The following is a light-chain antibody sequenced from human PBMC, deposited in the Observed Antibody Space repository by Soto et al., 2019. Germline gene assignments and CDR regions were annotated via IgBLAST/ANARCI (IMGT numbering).Light chain of an antibody. CDR2: GAS. Sequence: PGERATLSCRASQSVSSNLAWYQQKAGQAPRLLIYGASARATGIPARFSGSGSGTEFTLTIRRLEPEDFAVYYCQQYGSSPWTFGQGTKVDIK. V-gene: IGKV3-20*01. CDR1: QSVSSN. J-gene: IGKJ1*01. CDR3: QQYGSSPWT.